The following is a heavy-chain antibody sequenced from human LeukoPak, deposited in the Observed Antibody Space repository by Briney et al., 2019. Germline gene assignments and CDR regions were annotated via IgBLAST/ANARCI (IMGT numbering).Heavy chain of an antibody. J-gene: IGHJ4*02. Sequence: GGSLRLSCAASGFTFSSYAMSWVRQAPGKGLEWVSSISNSGGRTFYTDSVKGRFTISRDNSKNTLSLQVSSLRTEDTAVYYCAKDRYSYAFEYSDSWGQGTLVTVSS. CDR1: GFTFSSYA. CDR3: AKDRYSYAFEYSDS. D-gene: IGHD5-18*01. CDR2: ISNSGGRT. V-gene: IGHV3-23*01.